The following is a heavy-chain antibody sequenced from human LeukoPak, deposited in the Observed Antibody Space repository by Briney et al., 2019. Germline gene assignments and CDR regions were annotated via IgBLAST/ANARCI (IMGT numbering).Heavy chain of an antibody. CDR2: IYRDGTT. CDR3: ARAAYDSGSYIVNHDY. Sequence: GGSLRLSCAASGFTVSTNYMSWVRQAPGKGLEWVSVIYRDGTTYYADSVKGRFTISRDNSKNTLYLQMNSLRAEDTAVYFCARAAYDSGSYIVNHDYWGQGTLVTVSS. D-gene: IGHD3-22*01. J-gene: IGHJ4*02. V-gene: IGHV3-53*01. CDR1: GFTVSTNY.